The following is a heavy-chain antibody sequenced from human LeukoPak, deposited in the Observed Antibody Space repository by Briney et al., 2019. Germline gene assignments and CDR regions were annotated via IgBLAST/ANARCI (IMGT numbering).Heavy chain of an antibody. J-gene: IGHJ3*01. V-gene: IGHV4-39*01. Sequence: SETLSLTCTVSGGSISSYSFYWGWIRQPPGKGLEWIGSIYYSGSTNYNSSLKSRVIISVDTSKNQFSLKLSSVTAAGTAVYFCARQGTSGWYDAFDVWGQGTMVTASS. CDR2: IYYSGST. D-gene: IGHD6-19*01. CDR1: GGSISSYSFY. CDR3: ARQGTSGWYDAFDV.